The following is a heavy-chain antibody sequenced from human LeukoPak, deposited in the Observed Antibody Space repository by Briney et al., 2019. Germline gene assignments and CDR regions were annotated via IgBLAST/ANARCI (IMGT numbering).Heavy chain of an antibody. CDR1: GFTVSSNY. CDR2: IWYDGSNK. Sequence: AGGSLRLSCAASGFTVSSNYMSWVRQAPGKGLEWVAVIWYDGSNKYYADSVKGRFTISRDNSKNTLYLQMNSLRAEDTAVYYCARGTLYDSSGYYSDYWGQGTLVTVSS. J-gene: IGHJ4*02. CDR3: ARGTLYDSSGYYSDY. V-gene: IGHV3-33*08. D-gene: IGHD3-22*01.